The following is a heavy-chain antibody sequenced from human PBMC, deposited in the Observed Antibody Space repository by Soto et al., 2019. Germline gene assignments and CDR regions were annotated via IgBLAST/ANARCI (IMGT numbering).Heavy chain of an antibody. CDR2: INHSGST. Sequence: QVQLQQWGAGLLKPSETLSLTCAVYGGSFSGYYWSWIRQPPGKGLEWMGEINHSGSTNYNPSIKSRVTISVDTSKNQFSLKLSSVTAADTAVYYCARGVDTAMVRIWFDPWGQGTLVTVSS. D-gene: IGHD5-18*01. CDR1: GGSFSGYY. CDR3: ARGVDTAMVRIWFDP. V-gene: IGHV4-34*01. J-gene: IGHJ5*02.